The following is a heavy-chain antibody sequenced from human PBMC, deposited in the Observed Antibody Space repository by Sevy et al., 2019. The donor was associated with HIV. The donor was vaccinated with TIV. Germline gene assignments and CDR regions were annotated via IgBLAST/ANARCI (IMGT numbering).Heavy chain of an antibody. V-gene: IGHV3-15*01. D-gene: IGHD1-26*01. Sequence: GGSLRLSCAASGFTFRNAWMSWVRQAPGQGVEWVGRIKSKTDGGITDYAAPVKGRFTISRDDSKNKLYVQMNSLKTEDTAVYYCSTEWDLWGQGTLVTVSS. CDR3: STEWDL. CDR2: IKSKTDGGIT. CDR1: GFTFRNAW. J-gene: IGHJ4*02.